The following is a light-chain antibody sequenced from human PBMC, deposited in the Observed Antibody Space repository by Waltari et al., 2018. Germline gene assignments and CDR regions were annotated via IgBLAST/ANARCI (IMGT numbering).Light chain of an antibody. V-gene: IGKV3-20*01. CDR1: QSVSMT. CDR2: GAS. Sequence: EIVLTQSPGTLSLSPGERATLSCRASQSVSMTLACYQQKPGQAPRLLIYGASTRATGIPERFSGGGSGTDFSLTISRLEPEDFAVYYCQHYVRLPVTFGQGTKVEIK. J-gene: IGKJ1*01. CDR3: QHYVRLPVT.